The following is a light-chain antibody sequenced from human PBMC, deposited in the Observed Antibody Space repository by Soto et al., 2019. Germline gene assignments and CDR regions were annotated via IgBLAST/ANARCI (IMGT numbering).Light chain of an antibody. V-gene: IGKV1-5*01. CDR2: DAS. CDR3: QQYNRYPRT. J-gene: IGKJ1*01. CDR1: QSISSW. Sequence: DIQMTQSPSTLSASVGDRVTITCWASQSISSWLAWYQQKPGKAPKLLIYDASSLESGVPSRFSGSGSGTEFTLTISSLQPDDFATYYCQQYNRYPRTFGQGTKVEIK.